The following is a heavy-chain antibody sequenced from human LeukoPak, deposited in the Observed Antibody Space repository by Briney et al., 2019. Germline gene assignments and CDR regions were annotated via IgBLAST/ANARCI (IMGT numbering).Heavy chain of an antibody. J-gene: IGHJ4*02. D-gene: IGHD3-16*02. Sequence: GGSLRLSCAASGFTFSSYWMSWVRQAPGKGLEWVANIKQDGSEKYYVDSAKGRFTISRDNAKNSLYLQTNSLRAEDTAVYYCARETGYPYYFDYWGQGTLVTVSS. CDR2: IKQDGSEK. CDR3: ARETGYPYYFDY. V-gene: IGHV3-7*01. CDR1: GFTFSSYW.